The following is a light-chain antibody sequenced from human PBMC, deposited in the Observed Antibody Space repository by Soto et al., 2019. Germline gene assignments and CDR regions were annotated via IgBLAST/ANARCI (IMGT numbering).Light chain of an antibody. Sequence: DIVLTQSPGTLSLSPGERATLSCVASQSVGSRYLAWYQQKPGQAPRLLIYGASSRATGIPDRFSGSGSGKDFTLTITTLEPEDFAVYYCQQFGGSPTWTFGQGTKVDIK. V-gene: IGKV3-20*01. CDR2: GAS. CDR1: QSVGSRY. J-gene: IGKJ1*01. CDR3: QQFGGSPTWT.